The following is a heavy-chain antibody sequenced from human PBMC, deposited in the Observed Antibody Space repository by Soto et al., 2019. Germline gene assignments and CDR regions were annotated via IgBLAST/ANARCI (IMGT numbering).Heavy chain of an antibody. J-gene: IGHJ5*02. V-gene: IGHV4-31*03. CDR3: AKKRPYSNWFDP. CDR1: GGPISSGGYY. Sequence: SETLSLTCTVSGGPISSGGYYWSWIRQHPGKGLEWIGYIYYSGSTYYNPSLKSRVTISVDTSKNQFSLKLSSVTAADTAVYYCAKKRPYSNWFDPWGQGTLVTVPQ. CDR2: IYYSGST. D-gene: IGHD1-26*01.